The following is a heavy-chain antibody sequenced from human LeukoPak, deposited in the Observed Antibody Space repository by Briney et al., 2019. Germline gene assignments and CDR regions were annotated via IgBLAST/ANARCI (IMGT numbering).Heavy chain of an antibody. CDR2: ISGSGRTI. D-gene: IGHD2-8*01. Sequence: PGGSLRLSCAASGFTFSSYEMNWVRQAPGKGLEWVSYISGSGRTIYYADSVKGRFTISRDNAKNSLYLQMNSLRAEDTALYYCARAPGVRYYYYMDVWGRGTTVTVSS. CDR1: GFTFSSYE. CDR3: ARAPGVRYYYYMDV. J-gene: IGHJ6*03. V-gene: IGHV3-48*03.